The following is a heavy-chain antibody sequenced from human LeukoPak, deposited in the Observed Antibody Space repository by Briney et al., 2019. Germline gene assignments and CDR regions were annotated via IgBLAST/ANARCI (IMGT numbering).Heavy chain of an antibody. Sequence: GGSLRLSCAASGFTFSSYGMYWVRQAPGKGLEWVAFIRYDGSDKYYADSVKGRFTISRDNSKNTLFLEMNSLRAEDTALHYCAKDLSGFQRYGDYWGQGTLVTVSS. J-gene: IGHJ4*02. V-gene: IGHV3-30*02. CDR1: GFTFSSYG. CDR2: IRYDGSDK. D-gene: IGHD4-17*01. CDR3: AKDLSGFQRYGDY.